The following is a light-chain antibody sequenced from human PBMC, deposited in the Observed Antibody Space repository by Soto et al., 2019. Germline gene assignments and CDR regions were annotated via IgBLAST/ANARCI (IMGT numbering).Light chain of an antibody. Sequence: EIVLTQSPGTLSLSPGERATLSCRAGQSVSSSYLAWYQQKPGQAPRLLVYGASSRATGIPDRFSGSGSGTDFTLTISRLEPEDFAVYYCQQYGSSPFTFGPGTNVDIK. CDR1: QSVSSSY. CDR2: GAS. J-gene: IGKJ3*01. CDR3: QQYGSSPFT. V-gene: IGKV3-20*01.